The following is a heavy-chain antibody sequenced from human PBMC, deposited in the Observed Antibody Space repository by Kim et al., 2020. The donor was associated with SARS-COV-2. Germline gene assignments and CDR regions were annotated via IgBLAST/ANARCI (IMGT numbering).Heavy chain of an antibody. CDR3: ARHGGGKGFDY. D-gene: IGHD2-15*01. V-gene: IGHV4-59*08. CDR1: GGPINSYY. J-gene: IGHJ4*02. CDR2: IYYSGST. Sequence: SETLSLTCTVSGGPINSYYWSWIRQPPGKGLEWIGYIYYSGSTNYNPSLKSRVTLSVDTSKNQFSLKLSSVTAADTAVYYCARHGGGKGFDYWGQGALVTVSS.